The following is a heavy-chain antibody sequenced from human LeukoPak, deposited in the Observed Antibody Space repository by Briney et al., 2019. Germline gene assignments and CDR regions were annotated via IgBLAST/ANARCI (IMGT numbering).Heavy chain of an antibody. CDR3: ARHRIAAVDDAFDI. CDR1: GGSFSGYY. V-gene: IGHV4-34*01. Sequence: SSETLSLTCAVYGGSFSGYYWSWIRQPPGKGLEWIGEINHSGSTNYNPSLKSRVTISVDTSKNQFSLKLSSVTAADTAVYYCARHRIAAVDDAFDIWGQGTMVTVSS. J-gene: IGHJ3*02. D-gene: IGHD6-13*01. CDR2: INHSGST.